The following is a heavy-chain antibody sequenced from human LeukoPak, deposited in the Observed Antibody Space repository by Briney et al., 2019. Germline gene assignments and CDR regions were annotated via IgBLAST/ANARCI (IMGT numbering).Heavy chain of an antibody. CDR2: ISSSSSTI. D-gene: IGHD3-3*02. Sequence: GSLRLSCAASGFTFSSYSMNWVRQAPGKGLEWVSYISSSSSTIYYADSVKGRFTISRDNAKNSLYLQMNSQRAEDTAVYYCVIFESAFDIWGQGTMVTVSS. V-gene: IGHV3-48*01. CDR1: GFTFSSYS. J-gene: IGHJ3*02. CDR3: VIFESAFDI.